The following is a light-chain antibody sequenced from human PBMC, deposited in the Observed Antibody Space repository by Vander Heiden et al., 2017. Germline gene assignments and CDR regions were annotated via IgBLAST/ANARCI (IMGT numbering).Light chain of an antibody. CDR3: QQRSNWPPIT. CDR2: DAS. Sequence: ELVWTLSPDTRSVSPGERAALSCRASQSASSYLAWYPQKPCQAPRLLIYDASNSATGIPARFSGSGSGTDFTLTISSREPEDFAVYYCQQRSNWPPITFGQGTRLEIK. V-gene: IGKV3-11*01. J-gene: IGKJ5*01. CDR1: QSASSY.